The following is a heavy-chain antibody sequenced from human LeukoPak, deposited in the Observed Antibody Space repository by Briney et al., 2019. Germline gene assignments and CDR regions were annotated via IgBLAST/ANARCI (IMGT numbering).Heavy chain of an antibody. Sequence: PGGSLRLSCAASGFTFSTYAMTWVRQAPGKGLEWVSTIINSGGSTYYVDSVKGRFTISRDNAKNTLYLQMSSLRAEDTAVYYCAKSATVGIKAPFDCWGQGALVTVSS. D-gene: IGHD1-26*01. J-gene: IGHJ4*02. CDR2: IINSGGST. V-gene: IGHV3-23*01. CDR3: AKSATVGIKAPFDC. CDR1: GFTFSTYA.